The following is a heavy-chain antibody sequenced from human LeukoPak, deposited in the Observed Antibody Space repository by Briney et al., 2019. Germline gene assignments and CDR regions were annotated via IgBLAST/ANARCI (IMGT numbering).Heavy chain of an antibody. D-gene: IGHD3-22*01. CDR1: GGSISSGDYC. CDR3: ARVPLYYYDSSGYYPEAFDI. J-gene: IGHJ3*02. CDR2: IYYSGST. V-gene: IGHV4-30-4*01. Sequence: SQTLSLTCTVSGGSISSGDYCWSWIRQPPGKGLEWIGYIYYSGSTYYNPSLKSRVTISVDTSKNQFSLKLSSVTAADTAVYYCARVPLYYYDSSGYYPEAFDIWGQGTMVTVSS.